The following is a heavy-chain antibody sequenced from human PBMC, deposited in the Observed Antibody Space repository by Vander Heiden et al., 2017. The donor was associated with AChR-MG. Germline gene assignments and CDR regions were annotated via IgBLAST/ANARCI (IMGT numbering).Heavy chain of an antibody. CDR3: ARVAYYYDSSGTADAFDI. V-gene: IGHV4-31*03. Sequence: QVQLQESGPGLVKPSQTLSLTCTVSGGSISSGGSYWSWIRQHPGKGLEWIGYIYYSGSTYYNPSLKSRVTISVDTSKNQFSLKLSSVTAADTAVYYCARVAYYYDSSGTADAFDIWGQGTMVTVSS. CDR2: IYYSGST. J-gene: IGHJ3*02. CDR1: GGSISSGGSY. D-gene: IGHD3-22*01.